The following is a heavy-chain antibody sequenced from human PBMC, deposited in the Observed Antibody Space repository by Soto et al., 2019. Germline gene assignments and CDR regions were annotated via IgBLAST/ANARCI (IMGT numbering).Heavy chain of an antibody. CDR1: GGTFSSYT. Sequence: QVQLVQSGAEVKKPGSSVKVSCKASGGTFSSYTISWVRQAPGQGLEWMGRIIPILGIANYAQKFQGRVTITADKSTSTAYMELSSLSSEATAVYYCARDNFDGYNPYYFAYWGQGTLVTVSS. D-gene: IGHD3-9*01. J-gene: IGHJ4*02. V-gene: IGHV1-69*08. CDR3: ARDNFDGYNPYYFAY. CDR2: IIPILGIA.